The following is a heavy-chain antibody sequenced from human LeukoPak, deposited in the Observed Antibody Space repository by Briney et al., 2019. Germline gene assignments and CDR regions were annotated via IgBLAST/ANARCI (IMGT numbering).Heavy chain of an antibody. CDR2: FSGGGGST. CDR1: GFTFSNYV. CDR3: AKGWQVGY. V-gene: IGHV3-23*01. Sequence: PGGSLRLCCAASGFTFSNYVMSWVRQAPGKGLEWVSSFSGGGGSTYYADSVKGRFTISTDNSKNTLYLQMNSLRAEDTAVYYCAKGWQVGYWGQGTLVTVSS. J-gene: IGHJ4*02. D-gene: IGHD3-10*01.